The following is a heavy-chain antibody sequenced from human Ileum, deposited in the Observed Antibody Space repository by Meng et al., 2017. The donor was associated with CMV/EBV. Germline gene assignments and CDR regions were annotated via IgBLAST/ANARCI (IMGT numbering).Heavy chain of an antibody. V-gene: IGHV4-59*01. Sequence: SETLSLTCIVSGGSLSGYFWTWIRQSPGKALEYIGGVSYSCTTDYNPSLTSRVTISVDTPKNQFSLKLTSVTAADTAVYFCARRWEGVTWFDYWGQGTLVTVSS. CDR3: ARRWEGVTWFDY. D-gene: IGHD1-26*01. CDR2: VSYSCTT. CDR1: GGSLSGYF. J-gene: IGHJ4*02.